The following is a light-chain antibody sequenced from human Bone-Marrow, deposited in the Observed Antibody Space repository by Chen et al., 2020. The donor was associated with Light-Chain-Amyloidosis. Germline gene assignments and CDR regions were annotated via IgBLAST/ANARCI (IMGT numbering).Light chain of an antibody. Sequence: SYELTQPPSVSVSPGQTARITCSGDDLPTKYAYWYQQKPGQAPVLVIHRDTERPSGISERFSGSSSGTTATLTISGVQAEDEAYYHCQSADSSGTYDVIFGGGTKLTVL. CDR2: RDT. V-gene: IGLV3-25*03. CDR1: DLPTKY. CDR3: QSADSSGTYDVI. J-gene: IGLJ2*01.